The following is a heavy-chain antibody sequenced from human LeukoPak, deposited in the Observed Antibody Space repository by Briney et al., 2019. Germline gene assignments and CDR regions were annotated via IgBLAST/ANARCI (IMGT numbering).Heavy chain of an antibody. D-gene: IGHD5-24*01. CDR1: GYTFTYYY. CDR3: ARDLMATIRSPFDY. Sequence: GASVKVSCKASGYTFTYYYMHWVREAPGQGLGWRGWINPNSVGTNKAHNFQARVTITIATSITTASMEVSRLTSDDTAVFDCARDLMATIRSPFDYWGQGTLVTVSS. CDR2: INPNSVGT. V-gene: IGHV1-2*07. J-gene: IGHJ4*02.